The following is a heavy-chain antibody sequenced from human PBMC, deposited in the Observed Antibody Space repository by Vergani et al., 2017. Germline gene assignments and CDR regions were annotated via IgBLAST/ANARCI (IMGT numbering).Heavy chain of an antibody. D-gene: IGHD2-8*01. CDR1: GGSFSGYY. V-gene: IGHV4-34*01. Sequence: QVQLQQWGAGLLKPSETLSLTCAVYGGSFSGYYWSWIRQPPGKGLEWIGEINHSGSTNYNPSLKSRVTISVDTSKNQFSLKLSSVTAADTAVYYCARGKGYCTNGVCYRWRLFDPWGQGTLVTVSS. CDR3: ARGKGYCTNGVCYRWRLFDP. J-gene: IGHJ5*02. CDR2: INHSGST.